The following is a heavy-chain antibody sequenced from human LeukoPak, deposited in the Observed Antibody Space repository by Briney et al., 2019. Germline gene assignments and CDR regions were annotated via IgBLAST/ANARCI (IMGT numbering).Heavy chain of an antibody. Sequence: SETLSLTCTVSGGXISGYYCSWIRQPAGKGLEWIGRIYTSGSTNYNPSLKSRVTMSVDTSKNQFSLKLSSVTAADTAVYYCARDSGSYNFDYWGQGTLVTVSS. CDR3: ARDSGSYNFDY. D-gene: IGHD3-10*01. V-gene: IGHV4-4*07. J-gene: IGHJ4*02. CDR1: GGXISGYY. CDR2: IYTSGST.